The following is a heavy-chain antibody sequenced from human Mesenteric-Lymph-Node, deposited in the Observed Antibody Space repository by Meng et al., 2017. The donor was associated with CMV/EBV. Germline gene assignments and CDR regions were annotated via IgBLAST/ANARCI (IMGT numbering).Heavy chain of an antibody. CDR2: INEDGGET. Sequence: GESLKISCAASGFTYSRYWMSWLRQAPGKGPEWVANINEDGGETHYVDSVKGRFTISRDNAKNSLYLHMNSLRADDTAVYYCEGGGGYCGQGTLVTVSS. V-gene: IGHV3-7*04. D-gene: IGHD3-16*01. CDR1: GFTYSRYW. CDR3: EGGGGY. J-gene: IGHJ4*02.